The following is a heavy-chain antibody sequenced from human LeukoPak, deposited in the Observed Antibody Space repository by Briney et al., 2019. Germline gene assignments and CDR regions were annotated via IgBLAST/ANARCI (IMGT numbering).Heavy chain of an antibody. V-gene: IGHV3-7*03. J-gene: IGHJ4*02. CDR1: GFTFSSYW. CDR3: ARIGYSSSSFDY. Sequence: GGSLRLSCEASGFTFSSYWMSWVRQAPGKGLEWVANIKTDGSEKYYVDSVKGRFTISRDNAKNSLYLQVSGLRAEDTAVYFCARIGYSSSSFDYWSQGVLVTVYS. D-gene: IGHD6-6*01. CDR2: IKTDGSEK.